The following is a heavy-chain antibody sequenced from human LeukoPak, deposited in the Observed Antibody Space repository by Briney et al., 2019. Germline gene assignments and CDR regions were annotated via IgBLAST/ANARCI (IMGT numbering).Heavy chain of an antibody. Sequence: SETLSLTCTVSGGSFSSYYRSWIRQPPGKGLEWIGHVYPSGSTKYNPSLKSRVTISVDTSKNQFSLKLSSVTAADTAVYYCARDRYYYDSSGYGYYYMDVWGKGTTVTVSS. CDR1: GGSFSSYY. D-gene: IGHD3-22*01. CDR3: ARDRYYYDSSGYGYYYMDV. V-gene: IGHV4-59*01. J-gene: IGHJ6*03. CDR2: VYPSGST.